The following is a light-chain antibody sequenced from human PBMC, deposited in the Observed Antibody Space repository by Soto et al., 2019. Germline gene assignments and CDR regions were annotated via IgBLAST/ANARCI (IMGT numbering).Light chain of an antibody. Sequence: QSVLTQPASVSGSPGQSITISCTGNSSDVGGYNYVSWYQQHPGKAPKLMIYEVSNRPSGVSNRFSGSKSGNTASLTISGLQAEDEADYYCTSFTSSSSTLVVFGGGTKVTVL. J-gene: IGLJ2*01. CDR2: EVS. CDR3: TSFTSSSSTLVV. CDR1: SSDVGGYNY. V-gene: IGLV2-14*01.